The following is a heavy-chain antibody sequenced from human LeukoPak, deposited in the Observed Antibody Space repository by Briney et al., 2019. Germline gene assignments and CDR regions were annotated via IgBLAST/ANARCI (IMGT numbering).Heavy chain of an antibody. V-gene: IGHV3-74*01. CDR2: INSDGSTT. J-gene: IGHJ4*02. CDR3: ARDSLPMAVTGPFDH. CDR1: GFTFSSYW. D-gene: IGHD6-19*01. Sequence: GGSLRLSCAASGFTFSSYWVHWVRQAPGKGLVWVSRINSDGSTTSYADSVKGRVIISRDNSKSALYLQMNSLRAEDTAIYYCARDSLPMAVTGPFDHWGQGALVTVSS.